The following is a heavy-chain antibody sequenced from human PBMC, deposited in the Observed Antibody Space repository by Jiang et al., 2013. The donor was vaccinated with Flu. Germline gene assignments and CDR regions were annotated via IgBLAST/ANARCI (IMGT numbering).Heavy chain of an antibody. CDR2: ITDSGENT. Sequence: VQLLESGGGLVQPGGSLRLSCAASGFSFSSYAMGWVRQAPGKGLGWVSAITDSGENTNYADSVKGRFTISRDNSRYTLFLQVNSLRAEDTAVYYCAKRSGSAWGFFDFWGRGTLVTVSS. CDR1: GFSFSSYA. V-gene: IGHV3-23*01. J-gene: IGHJ4*02. D-gene: IGHD1-26*01. CDR3: AKRSGSAWGFFDF.